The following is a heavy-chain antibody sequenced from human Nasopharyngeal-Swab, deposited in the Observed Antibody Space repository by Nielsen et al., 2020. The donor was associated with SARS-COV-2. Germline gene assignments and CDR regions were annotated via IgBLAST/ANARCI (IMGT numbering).Heavy chain of an antibody. Sequence: SLKISCAASGFTFDDYAMHRVRQAPGKGLEWVSGISWNSGSIGYADSVKGRFTISRDNAKNSLYLQMNSLRAEDTALYYCAKDCSSSWYTWGLFDYWGQGTLVTVSS. V-gene: IGHV3-9*01. CDR3: AKDCSSSWYTWGLFDY. D-gene: IGHD6-13*01. CDR2: ISWNSGSI. CDR1: GFTFDDYA. J-gene: IGHJ4*02.